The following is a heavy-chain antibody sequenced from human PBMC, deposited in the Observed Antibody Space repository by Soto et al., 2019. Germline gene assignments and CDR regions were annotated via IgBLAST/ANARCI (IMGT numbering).Heavy chain of an antibody. CDR2: IWYDGSKK. J-gene: IGHJ4*02. CDR3: ARDSTNGWGQSFDY. Sequence: QEQLVESGGGVVQPGMSLRLSCAASGFTFSIFGMHWVRQSPGKGLEWVAVIWYDGSKKYYADSVKGRFTISRDNSKNTLFLQMDSLRAEDTAVYYCARDSTNGWGQSFDYWGQGTLVTVSS. V-gene: IGHV3-33*01. CDR1: GFTFSIFG. D-gene: IGHD6-19*01.